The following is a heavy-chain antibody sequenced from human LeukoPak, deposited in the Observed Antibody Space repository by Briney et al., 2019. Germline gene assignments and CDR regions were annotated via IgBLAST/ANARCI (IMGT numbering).Heavy chain of an antibody. CDR3: AKYYYDSSGIDY. Sequence: KAGGSLRLSCAASGFTFSSYSMNWVRQAPGKGLEWVSSISSSSSYIYYADSVKGRFTISRDNAKNSLYLQMNSLRAEDTAVYYCAKYYYDSSGIDYWGQGTLVTVSS. J-gene: IGHJ4*02. V-gene: IGHV3-21*01. CDR2: ISSSSSYI. CDR1: GFTFSSYS. D-gene: IGHD3-22*01.